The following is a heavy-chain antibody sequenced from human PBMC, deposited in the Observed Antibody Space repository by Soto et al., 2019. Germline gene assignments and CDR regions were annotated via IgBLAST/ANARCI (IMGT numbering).Heavy chain of an antibody. Sequence: EVQLVESGGGLVKPGGSLRLSCAASGFTFSSYSMNWVRQAPGKGLEWVSSISSSSSYIYYADSVKGRFTISRDNAKNALYLQMNSLRAEDTAVYYCASLTGWRYYYYGMDVWGQGTTVTVSS. V-gene: IGHV3-21*01. J-gene: IGHJ6*02. D-gene: IGHD3-9*01. CDR2: ISSSSSYI. CDR1: GFTFSSYS. CDR3: ASLTGWRYYYYGMDV.